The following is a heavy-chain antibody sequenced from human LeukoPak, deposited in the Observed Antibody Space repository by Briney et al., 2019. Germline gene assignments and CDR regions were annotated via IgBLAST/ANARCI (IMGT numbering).Heavy chain of an antibody. CDR1: GYTFTTYA. CDR3: ARAPGSGSYSAFDY. D-gene: IGHD1-26*01. V-gene: IGHV1-3*04. J-gene: IGHJ4*02. CDR2: INTGNGNT. Sequence: ASVKVSRKASGYTFTTYAMHWVRQAPGQRLEWMGWINTGNGNTKYSQRFQGRVTITRDASASTAYMDLSSLRSEDTAVYYCARAPGSGSYSAFDYWGQGTLVTVSS.